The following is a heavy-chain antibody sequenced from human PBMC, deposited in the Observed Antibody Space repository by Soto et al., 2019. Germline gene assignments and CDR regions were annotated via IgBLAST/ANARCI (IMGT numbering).Heavy chain of an antibody. CDR1: GYTFTSYG. J-gene: IGHJ6*02. V-gene: IGHV1-18*01. CDR2: ISAYNGNT. D-gene: IGHD6-13*01. CDR3: ARDLGSSWTVYYDYGMDV. Sequence: ASVKVSCKASGYTFTSYGISWVRQAPGQGLEWMGWISAYNGNTNYAQKLQGRVTMTTDTSTSTAYMELRSLRSDDTAVYYCARDLGSSWTVYYDYGMDVWGQGTTVTVYS.